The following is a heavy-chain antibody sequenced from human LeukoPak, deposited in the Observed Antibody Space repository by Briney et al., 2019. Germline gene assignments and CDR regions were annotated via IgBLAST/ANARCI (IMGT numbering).Heavy chain of an antibody. J-gene: IGHJ4*02. CDR3: ARGGLSKYYYDSSGYYYY. D-gene: IGHD3-22*01. CDR1: GYTFTSYA. Sequence: ASVKVSCKASGYTFTSYAMHWVRQAPGQRLEWMGCINAGNGNTKYSQKFQGRVTITRDTSASTAYMELSSLRSEDTAVYYCARGGLSKYYYDSSGYYYYWGQGTLVTVSS. V-gene: IGHV1-3*01. CDR2: INAGNGNT.